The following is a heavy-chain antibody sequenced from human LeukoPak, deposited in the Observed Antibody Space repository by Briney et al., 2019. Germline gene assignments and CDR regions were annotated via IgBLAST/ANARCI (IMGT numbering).Heavy chain of an antibody. CDR2: ISSSSSTI. Sequence: GGSLRLSCAASGFTFSSYSMNWVRQAPGKGLEWVSYISSSSSTIYYADSVKGRFTISRDNAQNSVYLQMSSLRAEDTAVYYCARDLRGGHFDYWGQGTLVTVSS. V-gene: IGHV3-48*04. CDR3: ARDLRGGHFDY. J-gene: IGHJ4*02. D-gene: IGHD2-15*01. CDR1: GFTFSSYS.